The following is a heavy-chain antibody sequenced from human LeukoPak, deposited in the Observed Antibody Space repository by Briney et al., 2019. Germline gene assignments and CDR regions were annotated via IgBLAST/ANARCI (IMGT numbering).Heavy chain of an antibody. D-gene: IGHD3-10*01. CDR1: GDSTSSHY. V-gene: IGHV4-59*11. CDR3: ARERSHFWYMDV. J-gene: IGHJ6*03. Sequence: PSETLSLTCTVSGDSTSSHYWSWIRKFPGQGPEWLGFIHHSGSTDYNPSLRSRVSISIDTSKSQFTLNLRSVTAADSAIYYCARERSHFWYMDVWGKGTTVTVSS. CDR2: IHHSGST.